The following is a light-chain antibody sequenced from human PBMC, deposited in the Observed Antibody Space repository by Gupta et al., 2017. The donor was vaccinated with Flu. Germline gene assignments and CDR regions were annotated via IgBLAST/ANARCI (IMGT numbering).Light chain of an antibody. CDR1: QTIDSW. V-gene: IGKV1-5*03. CDR3: QQYRSSPWT. CDR2: KAS. Sequence: DIQLTQSPSTLSASVGDRVTITCRASQTIDSWLAWYQKKPGRAPKSLIYKASRVETGVPSRFSGSGSGTEFSLTISRLQPDDFATYYCQQYRSSPWTFGQGTKVEIK. J-gene: IGKJ1*01.